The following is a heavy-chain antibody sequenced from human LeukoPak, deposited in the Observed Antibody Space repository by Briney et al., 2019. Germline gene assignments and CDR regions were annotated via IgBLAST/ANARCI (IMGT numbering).Heavy chain of an antibody. CDR1: GFTVSSNY. V-gene: IGHV3-53*01. Sequence: GGSLRLSWAAAGFTVSSNYMRWVSQAAGKGLEWVSVIYRGGRTYYADSVRGGFTISRDNSNNTLYLQMNSLRAEDTAVYYCASWRNYDYVWGSGYFDYWGQGTLVTVSS. D-gene: IGHD3-16*01. CDR3: ASWRNYDYVWGSGYFDY. J-gene: IGHJ4*02. CDR2: IYRGGRT.